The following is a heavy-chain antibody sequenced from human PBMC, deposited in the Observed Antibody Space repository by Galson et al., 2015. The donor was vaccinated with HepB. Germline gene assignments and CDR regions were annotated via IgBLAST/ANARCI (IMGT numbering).Heavy chain of an antibody. CDR3: AKDIVGYYYDSSGYPDH. CDR1: GFTFSSYA. Sequence: SLRLSCAASGFTFSSYAMSWVRQAPGKGLEWVSAISGSGGSTYYADSVKGRFTISRDNSKNTLYLQMNSLRAEDTAVYYCAKDIVGYYYDSSGYPDHWGQGTLVTVSS. CDR2: ISGSGGST. D-gene: IGHD3-22*01. V-gene: IGHV3-23*01. J-gene: IGHJ4*02.